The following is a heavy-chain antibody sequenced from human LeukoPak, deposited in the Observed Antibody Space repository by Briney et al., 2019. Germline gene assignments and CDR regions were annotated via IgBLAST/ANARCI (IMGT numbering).Heavy chain of an antibody. D-gene: IGHD5/OR15-5a*01. Sequence: GGSLRLSCAGSGFALKSYSLSWVRQAPGKGLEWVSSISSSSSYIYYADSVKGRFTISRDNAKNSLYLQMNSLRAEDTAVYYCAVYGYSWGQGTLVTVSS. CDR3: AVYGYS. V-gene: IGHV3-21*01. J-gene: IGHJ4*02. CDR2: ISSSSSYI. CDR1: GFALKSYS.